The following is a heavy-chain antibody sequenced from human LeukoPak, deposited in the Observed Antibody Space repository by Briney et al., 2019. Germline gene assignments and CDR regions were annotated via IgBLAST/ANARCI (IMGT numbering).Heavy chain of an antibody. CDR1: GGSISSYY. D-gene: IGHD4-23*01. CDR3: ARDGGGNSPFDY. Sequence: SETLSLTCTVSGGSISSYYWSWIRQPAGKGLEWIGRIYPSGSTNYNPSLKSRVTISVDTSKNQFSLRLSSVTAADTAVYYCARDGGGNSPFDYWGQGTLVTVSS. J-gene: IGHJ4*02. CDR2: IYPSGST. V-gene: IGHV4-4*07.